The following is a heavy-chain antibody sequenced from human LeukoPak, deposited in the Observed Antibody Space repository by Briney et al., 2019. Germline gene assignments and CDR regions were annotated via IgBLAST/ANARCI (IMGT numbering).Heavy chain of an antibody. Sequence: GGSLRLSCAVSGITLSNYGMSWVRQAPGKGLEWVAGISGSGGWTNYADSVKGRFTISRDNSKNTLYLQMNSLRAEDTAVYYCAKGYYGSGKFFDPWGQGTLVTVSS. V-gene: IGHV3-23*01. D-gene: IGHD3-10*01. CDR2: ISGSGGWT. J-gene: IGHJ5*02. CDR1: GITLSNYG. CDR3: AKGYYGSGKFFDP.